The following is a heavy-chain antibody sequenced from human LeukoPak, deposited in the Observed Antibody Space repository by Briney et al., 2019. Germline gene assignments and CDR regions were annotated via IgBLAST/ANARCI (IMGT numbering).Heavy chain of an antibody. V-gene: IGHV3-48*04. Sequence: GGSLRLSCAASGFTFSSYSMNWVRQAPGKGLEWVSYISSSSSTIYYADSVKGRFTISRDNAKNSLYLQMNSLRAEDTAVYYCAPQVGAAEIGPWGQGTLVTVSS. CDR2: ISSSSSTI. J-gene: IGHJ5*02. D-gene: IGHD6-13*01. CDR3: APQVGAAEIGP. CDR1: GFTFSSYS.